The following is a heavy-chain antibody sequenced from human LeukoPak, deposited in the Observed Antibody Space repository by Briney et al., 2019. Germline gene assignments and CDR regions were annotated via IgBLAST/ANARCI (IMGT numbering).Heavy chain of an antibody. D-gene: IGHD3-10*01. CDR1: GFTFSSYG. J-gene: IGHJ6*03. V-gene: IGHV3-30*02. Sequence: AGGSLRLSCAASGFTFSSYGMHWVRQAPGKGLEWVAFIRYDGSNKYYADSVKGRFTISRDNSKNTLYLQMNSLRAEDTAVYYCAKIASDGSGSYYNVRAYYYYYYMDVWGKGTTVTVSS. CDR3: AKIASDGSGSYYNVRAYYYYYYMDV. CDR2: IRYDGSNK.